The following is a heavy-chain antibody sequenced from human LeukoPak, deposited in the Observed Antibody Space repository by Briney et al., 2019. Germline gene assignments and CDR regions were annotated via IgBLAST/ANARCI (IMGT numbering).Heavy chain of an antibody. CDR3: ARGSAFGGAYYYYYMDV. CDR2: ISSRDETV. J-gene: IGHJ6*03. CDR1: GFTFSDYY. V-gene: IGHV3-11*01. D-gene: IGHD3-16*01. Sequence: PGGPLRLSCAASGFTFSDYYMSWIRQAPGKGLEWLSFISSRDETVHYTDSVKGRFTISRDNAKNSLYLQMNSLRAEDTAVYYCARGSAFGGAYYYYYMDVWGKGTTVTVSS.